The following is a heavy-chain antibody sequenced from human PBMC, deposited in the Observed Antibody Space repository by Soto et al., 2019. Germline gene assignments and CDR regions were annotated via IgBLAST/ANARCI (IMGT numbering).Heavy chain of an antibody. CDR1: GGSISSISHS. CDR2: IFYNGIT. CDR3: ARHGTLLIDY. V-gene: IGHV4-39*01. J-gene: IGHJ4*02. D-gene: IGHD1-26*01. Sequence: SETLSLTCTVSGGSISSISHSWGWIRQSPGQGLEWIGNIFYNGITYYNPSLKSRVTISVDTSKNHFSLKLSSVTAADTAVYYCARHGTLLIDYWGQGTLVTVSS.